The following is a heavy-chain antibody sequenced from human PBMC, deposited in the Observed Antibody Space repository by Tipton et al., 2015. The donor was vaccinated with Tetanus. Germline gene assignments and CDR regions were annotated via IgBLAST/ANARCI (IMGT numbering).Heavy chain of an antibody. V-gene: IGHV4-34*08. D-gene: IGHD3-10*02. CDR3: AGSLVRWFDP. Sequence: TLSLTCAVFGRTFSDHYWSWIRQPPGKGPEWIGEINQSGSTRYNPSLESRITMSVDTSKKQIFLELKSVSAADTAAYYCAGSLVRWFDPWGQGTLVIVSS. CDR1: GRTFSDHY. J-gene: IGHJ5*02. CDR2: INQSGST.